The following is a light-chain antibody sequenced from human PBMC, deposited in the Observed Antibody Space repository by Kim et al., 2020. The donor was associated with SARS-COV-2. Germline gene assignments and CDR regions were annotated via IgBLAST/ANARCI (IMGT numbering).Light chain of an antibody. CDR1: KLGDKY. CDR2: QDT. V-gene: IGLV3-1*01. J-gene: IGLJ2*01. Sequence: SVPLGQTGSIPCSGDKLGDKYACWYQQKPGQSPVLVIYQDTKRPSGIPERFSGSNSGNTATLTISGTQAMDEADYYCQTWDSITVVFGGGTQLTVL. CDR3: QTWDSITVV.